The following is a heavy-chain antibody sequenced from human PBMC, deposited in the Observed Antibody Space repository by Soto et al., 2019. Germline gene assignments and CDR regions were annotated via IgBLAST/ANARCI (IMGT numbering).Heavy chain of an antibody. V-gene: IGHV1-69*01. D-gene: IGHD5-12*01. CDR2: IIPIFGTA. Sequence: QVQLVQSGAEVKKPGSSVKVSCKASGGTFSSYAISWVRQAPGQGLEWMGGIIPIFGTANYAQKFQGRVTITADESTSTAYMELSSLRSEDMAVYYCATFVEMATTTDYYYYGMDVWGQGTTVTVSS. CDR3: ATFVEMATTTDYYYYGMDV. CDR1: GGTFSSYA. J-gene: IGHJ6*02.